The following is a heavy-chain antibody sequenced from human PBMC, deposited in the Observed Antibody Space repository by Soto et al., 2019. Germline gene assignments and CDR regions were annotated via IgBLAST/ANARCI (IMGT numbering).Heavy chain of an antibody. V-gene: IGHV1-69*06. Sequence: QVQLVQSGAEVKKPGSSVKVSCKASGGTFSSYAISWVRQAPGQGLEWMGGIIPIFGTANYAQKFQGRVTITADKSPSTAYMELSSLRSEDTAVYYCASPYCSSTSCYISYYYYGMDVWGQGTTVTVSS. CDR1: GGTFSSYA. J-gene: IGHJ6*02. CDR3: ASPYCSSTSCYISYYYYGMDV. CDR2: IIPIFGTA. D-gene: IGHD2-2*02.